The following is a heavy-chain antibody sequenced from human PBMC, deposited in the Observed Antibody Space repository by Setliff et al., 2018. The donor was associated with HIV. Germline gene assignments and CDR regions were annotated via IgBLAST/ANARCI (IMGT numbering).Heavy chain of an antibody. CDR2: MYYRGST. V-gene: IGHV4-39*01. CDR3: ARQYGAVKSVVTVVAKYFPH. J-gene: IGHJ1*01. CDR1: GGSISSSGYY. D-gene: IGHD2-21*02. Sequence: PSETLSLTCTVSGGSISSSGYYWGWIRQPPGKGLEWIGNMYYRGSTYYNPSLKSRVIISVDTSKNQFSLKLSSVTAADTAVYYCARQYGAVKSVVTVVAKYFPHWGQGTLVTVSS.